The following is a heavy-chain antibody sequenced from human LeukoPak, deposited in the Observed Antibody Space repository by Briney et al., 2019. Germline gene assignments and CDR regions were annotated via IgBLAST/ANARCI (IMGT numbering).Heavy chain of an antibody. CDR3: ASGVVITTPVY. V-gene: IGHV1-2*06. D-gene: IGHD3-3*01. Sequence: ASVKVSFKASGYTFTDYYMHWVRQAPGQGLEWMGRINVNSGGTNYAQKFQGRVTMTRDTSISTAYMELSRLRSDDTAVYYCASGVVITTPVYWGQGTLVTVSS. J-gene: IGHJ4*02. CDR1: GYTFTDYY. CDR2: INVNSGGT.